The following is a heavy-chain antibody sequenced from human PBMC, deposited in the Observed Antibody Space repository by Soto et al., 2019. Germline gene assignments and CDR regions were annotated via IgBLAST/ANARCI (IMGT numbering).Heavy chain of an antibody. V-gene: IGHV3-23*01. CDR3: AKYTPIERAAAVDY. CDR1: GFTFSSYA. CDR2: ISGSGGST. Sequence: GGSLRLSCAASGFTFSSYAMSWVRQAPGKGLEWVSAISGSGGSTYYADSVEGRFTISRDNSKNTLYLQMNSLRAEDTAVYYCAKYTPIERAAAVDYWGQGTLVTVSS. J-gene: IGHJ4*02. D-gene: IGHD6-13*01.